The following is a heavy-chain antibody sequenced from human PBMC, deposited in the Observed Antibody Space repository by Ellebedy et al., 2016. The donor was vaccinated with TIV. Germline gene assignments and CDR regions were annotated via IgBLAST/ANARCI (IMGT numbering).Heavy chain of an antibody. D-gene: IGHD3-3*01. CDR2: IWYGGSNK. CDR3: AREKSYDIWKRGDYNYYALDV. J-gene: IGHJ6*02. Sequence: GGSLRLSCAASGFTFSSYGMHWVRQAPGKGLEWVALIWYGGSNKYYADSVKGRFTISRDNSKNTLYLQMNSLRAEDTAVYYCAREKSYDIWKRGDYNYYALDVWGQGTMVTVSS. V-gene: IGHV3-33*08. CDR1: GFTFSSYG.